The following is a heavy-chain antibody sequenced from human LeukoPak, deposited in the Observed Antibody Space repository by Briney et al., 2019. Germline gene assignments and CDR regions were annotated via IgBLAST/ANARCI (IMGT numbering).Heavy chain of an antibody. Sequence: PSETLSLTCAVYGGSFSGYYWSWIRQPPGKGLEWIGEINHSGSTNYNPSLKSRVTMSLDLSKNQLSLKLNSVTAADTAVYYCARDRAVPHYYYGMDVWGQGTTVTVSS. CDR1: GGSFSGYY. CDR2: INHSGST. V-gene: IGHV4-34*01. J-gene: IGHJ6*02. CDR3: ARDRAVPHYYYGMDV. D-gene: IGHD6-19*01.